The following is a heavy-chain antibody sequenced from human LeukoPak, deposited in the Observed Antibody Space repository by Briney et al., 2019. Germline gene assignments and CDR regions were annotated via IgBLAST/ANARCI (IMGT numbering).Heavy chain of an antibody. D-gene: IGHD4/OR15-4a*01. Sequence: PGGSLRLSCAASGFTFSSCGMHWVRQAPGKGLEWVAVISYDGSNKYYADSVKGRFTISRDNSKNTLSLQMNSLRAEDTAVYYCAKGYDYGPDHWGQGTLVTVSS. CDR2: ISYDGSNK. CDR3: AKGYDYGPDH. V-gene: IGHV3-30*18. CDR1: GFTFSSCG. J-gene: IGHJ4*02.